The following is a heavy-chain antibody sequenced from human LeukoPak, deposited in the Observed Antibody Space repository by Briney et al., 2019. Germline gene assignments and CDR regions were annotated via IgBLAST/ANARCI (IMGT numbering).Heavy chain of an antibody. J-gene: IGHJ6*02. D-gene: IGHD3-10*01. CDR2: FDADHGEM. Sequence: ASVRVSCKVSRYSLSQLSMHWVRQPPGKGLEWMGGFDADHGEMIYAQSFQGRVIMTEDTDRNTAYMELSRLRSDDTAVYYCATGDFYAPGIFPPNTPDVWGQGTMVSVYS. CDR1: RYSLSQLS. V-gene: IGHV1-24*01. CDR3: ATGDFYAPGIFPPNTPDV.